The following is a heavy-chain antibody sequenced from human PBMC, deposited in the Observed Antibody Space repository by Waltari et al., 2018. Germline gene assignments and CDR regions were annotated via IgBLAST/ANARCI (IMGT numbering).Heavy chain of an antibody. D-gene: IGHD5-12*01. V-gene: IGHV6-1*01. CDR1: GDSVSSNSAP. J-gene: IGHJ4*02. CDR2: TYYRSKWYY. CDR3: TRGDGYTGFDY. Sequence: QVQLQQSGPGLVKPSQTLSLTCAISGDSVSSNSAPWNWIRQSPSSGLEWLGRTYYRSKWYYDYAVSVKSRITIKPDTSRNQFSLQLNSVISEDTAVYYCTRGDGYTGFDYWGQGTLVTVSS.